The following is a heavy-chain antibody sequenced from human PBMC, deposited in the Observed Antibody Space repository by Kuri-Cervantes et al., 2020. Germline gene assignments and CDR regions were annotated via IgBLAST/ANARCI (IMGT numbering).Heavy chain of an antibody. CDR3: AKDRRSLLWFGELSVRGAFDV. V-gene: IGHV3-23*01. Sequence: GGSLRLSCAASGFTFYSHSMNWVRQAPGKGLEWVSVISGNGETTYYADSVKGRFFISRDNSQNSVYLQMNSLRREDTALYYCAKDRRSLLWFGELSVRGAFDVWGRGTMVTVSS. D-gene: IGHD3-10*01. CDR1: GFTFYSHS. CDR2: ISGNGETT. J-gene: IGHJ3*01.